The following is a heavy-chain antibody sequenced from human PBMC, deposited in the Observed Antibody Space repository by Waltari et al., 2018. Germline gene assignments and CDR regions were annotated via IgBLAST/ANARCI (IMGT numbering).Heavy chain of an antibody. CDR3: ATPSYNSGSYFLY. CDR2: IKEDGSEK. D-gene: IGHD3-10*01. V-gene: IGHV3-7*01. CDR1: GFTFSNYR. Sequence: EVQLVESGGGLVPPGGSLRLSCAAAGFTFSNYRMGWVRQAPGKGLEGVANIKEDGSEKYYVDSVKGRFTISRDNAQNSLYLQVSSLRAEDTAMYYCATPSYNSGSYFLYWGQGTLVSVSS. J-gene: IGHJ4*02.